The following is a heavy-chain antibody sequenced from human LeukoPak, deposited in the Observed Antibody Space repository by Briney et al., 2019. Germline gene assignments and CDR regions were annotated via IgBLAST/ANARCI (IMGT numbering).Heavy chain of an antibody. CDR3: AREGSYGPDY. CDR2: ISSSSSYI. CDR1: GFTFSSYA. V-gene: IGHV3-21*01. Sequence: GGSLRLSCAASGFTFSSYAMSWVRQAPGKGLEWVSSISSSSSYIYYADSVKGRFTISRDNAKNSLYLQMNSLRAEDTAVYYCAREGSYGPDYWGQGTLVTVSS. D-gene: IGHD3-10*01. J-gene: IGHJ4*02.